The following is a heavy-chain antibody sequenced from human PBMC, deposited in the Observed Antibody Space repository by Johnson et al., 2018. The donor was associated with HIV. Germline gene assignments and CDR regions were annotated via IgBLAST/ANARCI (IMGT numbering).Heavy chain of an antibody. J-gene: IGHJ3*02. Sequence: VQLVESGGGLIQPGGSLRLSCAASGFTVSSNYMSWVRQAPGKGLEWVSVIYSGGSTYYADSVKGRFTISRDNSKNTLYLQMNSLRPEDTAVYYCAKGLSLSGSYSYDAFDIWGQGTKVTVSS. D-gene: IGHD1-26*01. V-gene: IGHV3-66*03. CDR2: IYSGGST. CDR3: AKGLSLSGSYSYDAFDI. CDR1: GFTVSSNY.